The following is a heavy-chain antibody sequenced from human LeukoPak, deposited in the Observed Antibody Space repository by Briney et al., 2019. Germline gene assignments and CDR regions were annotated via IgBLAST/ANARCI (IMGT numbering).Heavy chain of an antibody. V-gene: IGHV4-38-2*01. D-gene: IGHD2-15*01. J-gene: IGHJ4*02. CDR2: IYREGST. Sequence: SETLSLTCGVSGYSISSGFYWAWIRQPPGKGLEWIGSIYREGSTYYNPSLKSRVTISVDTSKNQFSLKLDSVTAADPAVYYCARLGWSRTAFDYWGQGTLVTVSS. CDR1: GYSISSGFY. CDR3: ARLGWSRTAFDY.